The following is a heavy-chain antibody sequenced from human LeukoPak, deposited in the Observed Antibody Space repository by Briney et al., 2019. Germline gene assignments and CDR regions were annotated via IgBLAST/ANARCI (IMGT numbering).Heavy chain of an antibody. D-gene: IGHD3-10*01. J-gene: IGHJ4*02. CDR3: ARALFFYGSGSYLDY. V-gene: IGHV4-39*07. Sequence: SETLSLTCTVSGGSISSSSYYWGWIRQPPGKGLEWIGSVYYSGSTYYNPSLKSRVTISVDKSKNQFSLKLSSVTAADTAVYYCARALFFYGSGSYLDYWGQGTLVTVSS. CDR2: VYYSGST. CDR1: GGSISSSSYY.